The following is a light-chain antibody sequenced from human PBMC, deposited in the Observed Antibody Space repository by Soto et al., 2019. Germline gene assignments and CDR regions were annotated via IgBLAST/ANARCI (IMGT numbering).Light chain of an antibody. J-gene: IGKJ4*02. V-gene: IGKV1-9*01. CDR2: AAS. Sequence: DIQLTQSPSFLSASVGDRVTITCRASQAISHYLAWYQQRPGTAPNLLISAASTLQSGVPSRFSGSGSGTEFTLTISSLQPDDFATYYCQQLNSYPLTFGGGTKVEIK. CDR1: QAISHY. CDR3: QQLNSYPLT.